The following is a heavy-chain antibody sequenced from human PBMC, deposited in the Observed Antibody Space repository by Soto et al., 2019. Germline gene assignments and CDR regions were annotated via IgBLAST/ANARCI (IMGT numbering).Heavy chain of an antibody. D-gene: IGHD5-12*01. J-gene: IGHJ3*02. Sequence: SETLSLTCTVSGGSISSSSYYWGWIRQPPGKGLEWIGSIYYSGSTYYNPSLKSRVTISVDTSKNQFSLKLSSVTAADTAVYYCARHGYGRSKSQRGVGYSGYDYAFDIWGQGTMVTVSS. V-gene: IGHV4-39*01. CDR1: GGSISSSSYY. CDR2: IYYSGST. CDR3: ARHGYGRSKSQRGVGYSGYDYAFDI.